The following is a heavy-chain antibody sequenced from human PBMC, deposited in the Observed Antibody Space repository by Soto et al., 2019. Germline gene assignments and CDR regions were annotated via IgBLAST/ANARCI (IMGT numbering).Heavy chain of an antibody. CDR2: ISYDGSNK. J-gene: IGHJ6*02. V-gene: IGHV3-30*18. Sequence: GGSLRLSCAASGFTFSSYGMHWVRQAPGKGLEWVAVISYDGSNKYYADSVKGRFTISRDNSKNTLYLQMNSLRAEDTAVYYCAKDRNYYGSGSTGNPYGMDVWGQGT. CDR1: GFTFSSYG. CDR3: AKDRNYYGSGSTGNPYGMDV. D-gene: IGHD3-10*01.